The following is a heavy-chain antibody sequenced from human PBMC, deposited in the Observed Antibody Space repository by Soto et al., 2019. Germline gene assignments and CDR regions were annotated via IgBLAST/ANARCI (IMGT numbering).Heavy chain of an antibody. J-gene: IGHJ4*02. D-gene: IGHD7-27*01. CDR1: GFSLSSVGVG. V-gene: IGHV2-5*02. CDR2: IYWDDDK. Sequence: QITLKESGPTLVKPTQTLTLTCSFSGFSLSSVGVGVGWIRQPPGKALEWLALIYWDDDKRYSPSLKSRLTIPKDPSKHQVVLTMTNSDPVDTATYYCAHTLDWGEGRFDYWGQGTLVTVSS. CDR3: AHTLDWGEGRFDY.